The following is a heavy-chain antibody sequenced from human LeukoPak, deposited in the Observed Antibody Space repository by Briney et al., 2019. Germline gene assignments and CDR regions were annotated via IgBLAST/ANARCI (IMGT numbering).Heavy chain of an antibody. CDR2: ISGSGGST. CDR1: GFTFSSFA. Sequence: GGSLRLSCAASGFTFSSFAMSWVRQAPGKGLEWVSAISGSGGSTYYADSVKGRFTISRDNSKNTLYLQMNSLRAEDTAVYYCARPSGWYYYYYMDVWGKGTTVTVSS. J-gene: IGHJ6*03. D-gene: IGHD6-19*01. CDR3: ARPSGWYYYYYMDV. V-gene: IGHV3-23*01.